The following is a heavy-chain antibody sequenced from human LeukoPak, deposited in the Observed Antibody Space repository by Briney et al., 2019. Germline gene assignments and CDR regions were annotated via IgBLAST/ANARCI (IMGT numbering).Heavy chain of an antibody. CDR3: GSQKEWSLTEYHFDY. D-gene: IGHD3-3*01. J-gene: IGHJ4*02. CDR1: GYSISSGYY. CDR2: VYHSGST. Sequence: PSETLSLTCTVPGYSISSGYYCGWIRQPPGKGLEWIGSVYHSGSTYYNPSLKSRVTISMDKSKNQFSLKLTAVTAADTAVYYCGSQKEWSLTEYHFDYWGQGTLVTVSS. V-gene: IGHV4-38-2*02.